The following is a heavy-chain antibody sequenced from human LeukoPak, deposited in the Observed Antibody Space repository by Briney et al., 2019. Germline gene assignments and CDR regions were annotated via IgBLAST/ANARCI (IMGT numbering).Heavy chain of an antibody. J-gene: IGHJ4*02. CDR2: IYYSGST. V-gene: IGHV4-59*08. CDR3: ARHPSRGTDGYAFDY. CDR1: GDSISNYY. Sequence: SETLSLTCSVSGDSISNYYWSWIRQPPRKGLEWVAYIYYSGSTNYNPSLKSRVTISVDTSKNQFSLELRSVTAADTAVYYCARHPSRGTDGYAFDYWGQGTLVTVSS. D-gene: IGHD5-24*01.